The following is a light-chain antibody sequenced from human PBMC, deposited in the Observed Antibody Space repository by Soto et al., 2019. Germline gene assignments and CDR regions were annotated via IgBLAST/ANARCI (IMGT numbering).Light chain of an antibody. Sequence: EIVLTQSPGTLSLSPGERATLSCRASQSINTRYSAWYQQKPGQPPRLLIYATSSRAPGIPDRFSGSGSGTDFTLTISRLEPEDFATYYCQQLNSHPRTFGQGTKLEIK. V-gene: IGKV3-20*01. CDR3: QQLNSHPRT. J-gene: IGKJ2*01. CDR1: QSINTRY. CDR2: ATS.